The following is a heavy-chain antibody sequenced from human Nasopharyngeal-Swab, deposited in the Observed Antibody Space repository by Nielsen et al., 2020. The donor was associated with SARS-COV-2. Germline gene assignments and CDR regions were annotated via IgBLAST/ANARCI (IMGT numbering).Heavy chain of an antibody. CDR3: ARSPGWQQLGGGLGDFDY. CDR2: ISSSSSSYT. V-gene: IGHV3-11*03. Sequence: WIRQPPGKGLEWVSYISSSSSSYTNYADSVKGRFTISRDNAKNSLYLQMNSLRAEDTAVYYCARSPGWQQLGGGLGDFDYWGQGTLVTVSS. J-gene: IGHJ4*02. D-gene: IGHD6-13*01.